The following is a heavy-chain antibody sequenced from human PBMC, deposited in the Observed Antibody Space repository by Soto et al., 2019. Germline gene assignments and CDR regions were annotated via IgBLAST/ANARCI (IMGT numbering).Heavy chain of an antibody. D-gene: IGHD4-17*01. Sequence: PLEPLSVTWTVSGGSIIGFYWSWIRQPPGKGLEWIGYIYYSGSTNYNPSLKSRVTISVDTSKNQFSLKLSSVTAADTAVYYCARGTTVVTPGWFDPWGQGTLVTVSS. CDR3: ARGTTVVTPGWFDP. J-gene: IGHJ5*02. CDR1: GGSIIGFY. CDR2: IYYSGST. V-gene: IGHV4-59*01.